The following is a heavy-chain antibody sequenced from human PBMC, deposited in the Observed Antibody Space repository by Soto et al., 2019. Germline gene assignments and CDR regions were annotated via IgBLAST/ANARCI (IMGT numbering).Heavy chain of an antibody. CDR1: GGSFSGYY. CDR3: ARGQDYDILTGYYRFSDWFDP. J-gene: IGHJ5*02. D-gene: IGHD3-9*01. V-gene: IGHV4-34*01. Sequence: PSETLSLTCAVYGGSFSGYYWSWIRQPPGKGLEWIGEINHSGSTNYNPSLKSRVTISVDTSKNQFSLKLSSVTAADTAVYYCARGQDYDILTGYYRFSDWFDPWGQGTLVTVSS. CDR2: INHSGST.